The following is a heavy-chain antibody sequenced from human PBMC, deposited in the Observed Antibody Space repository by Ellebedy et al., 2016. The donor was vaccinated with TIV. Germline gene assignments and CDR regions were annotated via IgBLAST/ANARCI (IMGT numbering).Heavy chain of an antibody. CDR2: IKQDGTEK. CDR3: ARDEAECSTTSCYTVSYYMDV. D-gene: IGHD2-2*02. J-gene: IGHJ6*03. Sequence: GESLKISCAASGFTFSSYWMSWVRQAPGKGLEGVANIKQDGTEKYYVDSVKGRFTISRDNDKNSLYLQLNSLRAEDTALYFCARDEAECSTTSCYTVSYYMDVWGKGTTVTVSS. V-gene: IGHV3-7*01. CDR1: GFTFSSYW.